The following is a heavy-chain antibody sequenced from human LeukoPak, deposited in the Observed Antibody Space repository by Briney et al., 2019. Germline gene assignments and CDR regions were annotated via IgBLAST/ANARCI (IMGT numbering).Heavy chain of an antibody. D-gene: IGHD2-15*01. Sequence: GGSLRLSCAASGSTLSSYSMNWVRQAPGKGLEWVSSISSSSSYIYYADSVKGRFTISRDNAKNSLYLQMNSLRAEDTAVYYCARDCCSGGHDYWGQGTLVTVSS. V-gene: IGHV3-21*01. CDR1: GSTLSSYS. CDR2: ISSSSSYI. J-gene: IGHJ4*02. CDR3: ARDCCSGGHDY.